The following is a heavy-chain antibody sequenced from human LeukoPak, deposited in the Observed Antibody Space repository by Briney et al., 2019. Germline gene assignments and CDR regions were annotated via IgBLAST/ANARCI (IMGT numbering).Heavy chain of an antibody. CDR2: IRGSGGST. D-gene: IGHD4-23*01. Sequence: GGSLRLSCAASGFTFSSYAMSWVRQAPGKGLEWVSGIRGSGGSTYYADSVKGRFTISRDNAKNSLYLQMNSLRAEDTAVYYCAREHGGDSGMDVWGQGTTVTVSS. V-gene: IGHV3-23*01. CDR1: GFTFSSYA. CDR3: AREHGGDSGMDV. J-gene: IGHJ6*02.